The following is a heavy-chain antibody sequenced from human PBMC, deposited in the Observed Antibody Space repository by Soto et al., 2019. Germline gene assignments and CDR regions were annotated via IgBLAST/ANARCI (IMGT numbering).Heavy chain of an antibody. J-gene: IGHJ4*02. CDR3: ARDIADKSGYVRDPNRKSYYFDY. CDR1: GGSISSGGYY. D-gene: IGHD5-12*01. CDR2: IYYSGST. V-gene: IGHV4-31*03. Sequence: KTSETLSLTCTVSGGSISSGGYYWSWIRQHPGKGLEWIGYIYYSGSTYYNPSLKSRVTISVDTSKNQFSLKLSSVTAADTAMYYCARDIADKSGYVRDPNRKSYYFDYWGRGTLVTVSS.